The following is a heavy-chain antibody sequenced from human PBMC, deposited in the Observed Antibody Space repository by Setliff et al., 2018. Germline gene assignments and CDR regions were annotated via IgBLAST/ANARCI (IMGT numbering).Heavy chain of an antibody. V-gene: IGHV4-4*07. CDR3: AKERYFDWFFEN. CDR2: FNTSGST. D-gene: IGHD3-9*01. Sequence: SETLSLTCTVSGGSISPYYWSWTRQPAGKGLECIGRFNTSGSTKYNPSLRGRVTKSVDKPKNQFSLNLNSVTAADTAVYYCAKERYFDWFFENWGQGTRGTVSS. J-gene: IGHJ4*02. CDR1: GGSISPYY.